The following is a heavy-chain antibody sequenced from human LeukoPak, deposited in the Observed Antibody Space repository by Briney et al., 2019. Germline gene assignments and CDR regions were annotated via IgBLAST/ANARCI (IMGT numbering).Heavy chain of an antibody. V-gene: IGHV4-59*01. Sequence: SETLSLTCTVSGGSIKSYYWGWIRQPPGKGQEWIGYIYDSGSTNYNPFLKSRVTISLDAAKDQFSLRLSSVTAADTALYYCARVRWLNAYYHYYYMDVWGKGTTVTVSS. CDR1: GGSIKSYY. CDR2: IYDSGST. D-gene: IGHD3-22*01. CDR3: ARVRWLNAYYHYYYMDV. J-gene: IGHJ6*03.